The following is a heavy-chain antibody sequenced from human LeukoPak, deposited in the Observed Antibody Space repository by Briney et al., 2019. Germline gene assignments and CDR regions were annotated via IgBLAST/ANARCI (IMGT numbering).Heavy chain of an antibody. J-gene: IGHJ4*02. V-gene: IGHV2-5*02. CDR1: GFSLRTSGVG. D-gene: IGHD6-13*01. CDR3: AHRRRGVYNSSWYYFDY. CDR2: IYWDDER. Sequence: SGPTLVNPTQTLTLTCTFSGFSLRTSGVGVGWIRQPPGKALEWLALIYWDDERRYSPSLKSRLTITKDTSKNQVVLTMTNMDPVDTATYYCAHRRRGVYNSSWYYFDYWGQGTLVTVSS.